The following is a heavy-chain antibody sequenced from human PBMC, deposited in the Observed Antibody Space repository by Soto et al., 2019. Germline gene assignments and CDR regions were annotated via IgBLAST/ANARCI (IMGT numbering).Heavy chain of an antibody. CDR2: ITSSGDT. CDR1: GFIFGNYD. J-gene: IGHJ4*02. CDR3: ARDRRGYDNEAYFFDY. V-gene: IGHV3-13*01. Sequence: VQLVDSGGGLAQPGESLRLACVGSGFIFGNYDMHWVRQAPGKGLEWVSVITSSGDTYYADSVKGRFTISRENAKNSFYLQLDSLRAEDTAVYYCARDRRGYDNEAYFFDYWGQGTLVAVSS. D-gene: IGHD1-1*01.